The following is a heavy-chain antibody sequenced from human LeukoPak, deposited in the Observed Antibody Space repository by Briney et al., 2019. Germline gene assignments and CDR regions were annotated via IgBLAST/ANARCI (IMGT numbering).Heavy chain of an antibody. D-gene: IGHD5-18*01. CDR3: ARDKRSRGYHNWFDP. CDR2: INPNSGGT. Sequence: ASVKVSCKASGYIFTGYYMHWVRQAPGQGLEWMGWINPNSGGTNYAQKFQGRVTMTRDTSISTAYMELSRLRSDDTAVYYCARDKRSRGYHNWFDPWGQGTLVTVSS. J-gene: IGHJ5*02. CDR1: GYIFTGYY. V-gene: IGHV1-2*02.